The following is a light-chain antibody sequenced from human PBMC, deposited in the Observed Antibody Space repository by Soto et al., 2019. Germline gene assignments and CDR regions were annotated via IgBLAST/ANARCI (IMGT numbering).Light chain of an antibody. CDR3: SSYTSSTSYV. CDR2: DVT. J-gene: IGLJ1*01. Sequence: QSVLTQPASVSGSPGQSITISCTGTSSDVGGYDYVSWYQQHPGKAPKLMIYDVTNRPSGVSNRFSGSKSGNTASLTISGLQTEDEATYYCSSYTSSTSYVFGTGTKVT. V-gene: IGLV2-14*01. CDR1: SSDVGGYDY.